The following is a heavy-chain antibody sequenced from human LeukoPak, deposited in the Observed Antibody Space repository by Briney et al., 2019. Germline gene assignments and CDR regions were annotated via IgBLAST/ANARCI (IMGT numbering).Heavy chain of an antibody. CDR3: AKKMETATPCFDY. Sequence: PGKSLRLSCAASGFTFSDFAMHWVRQAPGKGLEWLALISYDENNEFYADSVKGRFTISRDSYKNTLYLRMNSLRAEDTAVYYCAKKMETATPCFDYWGQGALVTVSS. J-gene: IGHJ4*02. CDR2: ISYDENNE. V-gene: IGHV3-30*07. D-gene: IGHD2-15*01. CDR1: GFTFSDFA.